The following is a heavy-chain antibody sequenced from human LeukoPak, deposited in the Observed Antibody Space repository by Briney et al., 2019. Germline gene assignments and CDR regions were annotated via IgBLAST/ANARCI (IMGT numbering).Heavy chain of an antibody. D-gene: IGHD6-19*01. Sequence: GVSLRLSCAASGYNFNKYDMTWARQSPGRGLEWVSTITGRSDKTYYTDSVKGRFVTSRDNSKDTLYLQMNSLRAEATALYYCAKGGWLDDLGQGALVTVSS. CDR2: ITGRSDKT. CDR1: GYNFNKYD. J-gene: IGHJ4*02. CDR3: AKGGWLDD. V-gene: IGHV3-23*01.